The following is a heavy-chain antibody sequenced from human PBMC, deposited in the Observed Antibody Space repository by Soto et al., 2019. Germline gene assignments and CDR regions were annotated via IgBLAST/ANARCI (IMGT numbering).Heavy chain of an antibody. Sequence: GGSLRLSCAASGFTFSSYAMSWVRQAPGKGLEWVSAISGSGGSTYYADSVKGRFTISRDNSKNSLYLQMNSLKTEDTAVYYCARVPYSGYDIRDWFDPWGQGTLVTVSS. J-gene: IGHJ5*02. V-gene: IGHV3-23*01. CDR3: ARVPYSGYDIRDWFDP. CDR1: GFTFSSYA. CDR2: ISGSGGST. D-gene: IGHD5-12*01.